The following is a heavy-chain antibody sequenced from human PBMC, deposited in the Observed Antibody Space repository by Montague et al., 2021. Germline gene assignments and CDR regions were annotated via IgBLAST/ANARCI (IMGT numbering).Heavy chain of an antibody. D-gene: IGHD3-10*01. CDR3: ANQDYHISGTSYRAFDP. CDR1: GASLTDKSHH. J-gene: IGHJ5*02. Sequence: SETLSLTCSVSGASLTDKSHHWGWIRQPPGKGLEWIGCMFFGGATSYNPSLKSRVTMSIDTSTNQFSLKLSSVTAADTAVYYCANQDYHISGTSYRAFDPWGQGTLVTVSP. CDR2: MFFGGAT. V-gene: IGHV4-39*07.